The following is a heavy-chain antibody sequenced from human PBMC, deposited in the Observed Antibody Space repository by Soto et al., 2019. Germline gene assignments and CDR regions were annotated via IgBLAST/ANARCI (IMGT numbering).Heavy chain of an antibody. J-gene: IGHJ4*02. Sequence: EVQLVQSGAEVKKPGESLKISCKGSGYTFNTYWIGWVRQMPGKGLEWMGIVYPGDSETRYSPSFEGQVTISADKSINTASLQWRSLKASDTAMYYCTRRLADYWGQGTLVTVSP. V-gene: IGHV5-51*03. D-gene: IGHD3-9*01. CDR1: GYTFNTYW. CDR3: TRRLADY. CDR2: VYPGDSET.